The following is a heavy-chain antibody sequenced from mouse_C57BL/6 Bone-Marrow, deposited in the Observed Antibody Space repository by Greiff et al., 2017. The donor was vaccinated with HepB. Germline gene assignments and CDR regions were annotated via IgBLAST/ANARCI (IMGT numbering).Heavy chain of an antibody. CDR1: GYTFTDYY. D-gene: IGHD2-4*01. Sequence: EVQLQQSGPELVKPGASVKISCKASGYTFTDYYMNWVKQSHGKSLEWIGDINPNNGGTSYNQKFKGKATLTVDKSSSTAYMQLSSLTSEDSAVYYCARIYYDYVGYWGQGTTLTVSS. J-gene: IGHJ2*01. CDR2: INPNNGGT. CDR3: ARIYYDYVGY. V-gene: IGHV1-26*01.